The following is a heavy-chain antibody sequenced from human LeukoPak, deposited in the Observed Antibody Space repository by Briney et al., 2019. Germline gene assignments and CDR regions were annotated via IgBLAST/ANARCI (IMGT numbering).Heavy chain of an antibody. Sequence: GGSLRLSCAASGFTLDDYGMSWARQAPGKGLEWVSGISWNGGATSYADSVKGRFTISRDNAKNSLYLQMNSLRAEDTALYYCAREYGYRNDYHGMDVWGQGITVAVSS. D-gene: IGHD5-12*01. CDR2: ISWNGGAT. CDR3: AREYGYRNDYHGMDV. CDR1: GFTLDDYG. V-gene: IGHV3-20*04. J-gene: IGHJ6*02.